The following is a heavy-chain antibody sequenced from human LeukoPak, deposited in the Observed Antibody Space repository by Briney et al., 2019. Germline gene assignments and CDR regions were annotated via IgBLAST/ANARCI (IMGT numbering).Heavy chain of an antibody. Sequence: QSGVSLRLSCAASGFTFSTYWMTWVRQAPGKGLEWVANIKQDGTEENYVESVKGRFTISRDNAKNSLSLQMNSLRVEDTAVYYCARVRARSTWSPFDCWGQGTLVTVSS. CDR2: IKQDGTEE. D-gene: IGHD6-13*01. J-gene: IGHJ4*02. V-gene: IGHV3-7*05. CDR1: GFTFSTYW. CDR3: ARVRARSTWSPFDC.